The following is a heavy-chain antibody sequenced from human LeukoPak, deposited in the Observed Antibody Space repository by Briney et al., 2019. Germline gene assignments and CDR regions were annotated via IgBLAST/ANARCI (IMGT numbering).Heavy chain of an antibody. V-gene: IGHV4-59*01. J-gene: IGHJ6*02. CDR3: VRGSGSSWYLHYYYGMDV. CDR2: IYYSGST. D-gene: IGHD6-13*01. Sequence: SETLSLTCTVSGGSISSCYWSWIRQPPGKGLEWIGYIYYSGSTNYNPSLKSRVTISVDTSKNQFSLKLSSVTAADTAVYYCVRGSGSSWYLHYYYGMDVWGQGTTVTVSS. CDR1: GGSISSCY.